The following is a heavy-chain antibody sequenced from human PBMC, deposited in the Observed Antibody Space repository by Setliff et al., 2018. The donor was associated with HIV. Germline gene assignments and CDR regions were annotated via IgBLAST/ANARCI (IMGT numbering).Heavy chain of an antibody. CDR3: ARGRGGSGSYYKHPYHYYYYMDV. J-gene: IGHJ6*03. Sequence: SETLSLTCAVYGGSFSGYYWSWIRQPPGKGLEWIGEINHSGSTNYNPSIKSRVTISVDTSKNQFSLKLSSVTAADTAVYYCARGRGGSGSYYKHPYHYYYYMDVWGKGTTVTAP. CDR1: GGSFSGYY. D-gene: IGHD3-10*01. V-gene: IGHV4-34*01. CDR2: INHSGST.